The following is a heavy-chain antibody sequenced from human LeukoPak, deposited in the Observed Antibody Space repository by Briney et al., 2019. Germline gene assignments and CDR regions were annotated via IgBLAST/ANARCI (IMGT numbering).Heavy chain of an antibody. Sequence: SETLSLTCAVYGGSFSGYYWSWIRQPPGKGLEWIGEINHSGSTNYNPSLKSRVTISVDTSKNQFSLKLSSVTAADTAVHYCARGRNDFWSGYFKDPYYYYGMDVWGQGTTVTVSS. D-gene: IGHD3-3*01. V-gene: IGHV4-34*01. J-gene: IGHJ6*02. CDR1: GGSFSGYY. CDR3: ARGRNDFWSGYFKDPYYYYGMDV. CDR2: INHSGST.